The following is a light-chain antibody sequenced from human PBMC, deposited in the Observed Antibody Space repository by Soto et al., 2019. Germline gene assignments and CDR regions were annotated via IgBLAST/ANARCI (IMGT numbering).Light chain of an antibody. CDR3: QQADSFPLS. J-gene: IGKJ3*01. V-gene: IGKV1-12*01. CDR2: SAS. Sequence: DIQMTQSPSSVSASVGDRVTISCRASQGISSWLAWYQQKPGKAPSLLIYSASTLYSGVPPKFSGRGSGTEFTLTLSSLQPVDFATYYCQQADSFPLSFGPWTKVDIK. CDR1: QGISSW.